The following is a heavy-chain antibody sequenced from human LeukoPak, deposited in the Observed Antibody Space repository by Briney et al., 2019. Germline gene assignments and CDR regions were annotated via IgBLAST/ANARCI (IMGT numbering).Heavy chain of an antibody. D-gene: IGHD3-10*01. V-gene: IGHV4-34*01. J-gene: IGHJ5*02. CDR2: INRSGSI. CDR1: GGSLSGYY. Sequence: SETLSLTCAVYGGSLSGYYWNWIRQPPGKGLEWIGEINRSGSINYSPSLKSRVTISLDTSSSQFSLKLSSVTAADTAVYYCARVRITMVRGANNWFDPWDQGTLVTVSS. CDR3: ARVRITMVRGANNWFDP.